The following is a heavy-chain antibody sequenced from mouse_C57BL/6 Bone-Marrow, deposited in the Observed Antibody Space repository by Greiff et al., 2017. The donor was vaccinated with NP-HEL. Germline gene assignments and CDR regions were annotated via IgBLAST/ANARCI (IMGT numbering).Heavy chain of an antibody. CDR1: GYTFTSYW. V-gene: IGHV1-64*01. Sequence: VQLQQPGAELVKPGASVKLSCKASGYTFTSYWMHWVKQRPGQGLEWIGMIHPNSGSTNYNEKFKSKATLTVDKSSSTAYMQLSSLTSEDSAVYYCARLDYYGSSYPAWFAYWGQGTLVTVSA. CDR2: IHPNSGST. CDR3: ARLDYYGSSYPAWFAY. J-gene: IGHJ3*01. D-gene: IGHD1-1*01.